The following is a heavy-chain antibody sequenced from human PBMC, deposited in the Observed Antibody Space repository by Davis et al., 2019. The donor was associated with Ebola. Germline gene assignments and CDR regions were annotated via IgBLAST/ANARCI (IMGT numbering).Heavy chain of an antibody. J-gene: IGHJ4*02. CDR2: LTPDGGAT. Sequence: PGGSLRLSCTASGFTFSSYWMHWVRRVPGKGLVWVSRLTPDGGATDYADSVRGRFTISRDNAKNTLYLQMNSLRAEDTAVYYCARGLTTVTHSHFDYWGQGTLVTVSS. CDR3: ARGLTTVTHSHFDY. CDR1: GFTFSSYW. D-gene: IGHD4-17*01. V-gene: IGHV3-74*01.